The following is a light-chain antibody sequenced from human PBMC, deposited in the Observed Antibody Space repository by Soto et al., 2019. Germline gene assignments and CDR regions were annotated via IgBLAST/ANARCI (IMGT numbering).Light chain of an antibody. CDR3: SSYTSSSTLGV. CDR1: SSDVGGYNY. CDR2: DVS. V-gene: IGLV2-14*01. J-gene: IGLJ2*01. Sequence: QSAPAQPASVSGSPGQSITMSCTGTSSDVGGYNYVSWYQQHPGKAPKLMIYDVSNRPSGVSNRFSGSKSGNTASLTISGLQAEDEADYYCSSYTSSSTLGVFGGGTKLTVL.